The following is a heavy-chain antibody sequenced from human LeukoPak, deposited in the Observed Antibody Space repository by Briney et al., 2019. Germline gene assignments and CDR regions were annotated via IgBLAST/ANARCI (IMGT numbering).Heavy chain of an antibody. CDR2: IYYGGST. CDR1: GGSISSGGYY. D-gene: IGHD3-16*01. CDR3: ARGDNWYGGVYYYYGMDV. Sequence: PSQTLSLTCTVSGGSISSGGYYWSWIRQHPGKGLEWIGYIYYGGSTYYNPSLKSRVTISVDTSKNQFSLKLSSVTAADTAVYYCARGDNWYGGVYYYYGMDVWGQGTTVTVSS. V-gene: IGHV4-31*03. J-gene: IGHJ6*02.